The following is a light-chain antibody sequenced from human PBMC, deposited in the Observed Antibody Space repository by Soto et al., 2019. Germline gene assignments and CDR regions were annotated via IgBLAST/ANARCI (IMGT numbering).Light chain of an antibody. Sequence: DIRMTQSPSTLSASVGDRVTITCRASQSISSWLAWYQQKPGKAPKLLIYDASSLESGVPSRFSGSGSGTEFTLTISSLQPDDFATYYCQHYNSYSPTFGQGTKVDIK. J-gene: IGKJ1*01. V-gene: IGKV1-5*01. CDR1: QSISSW. CDR3: QHYNSYSPT. CDR2: DAS.